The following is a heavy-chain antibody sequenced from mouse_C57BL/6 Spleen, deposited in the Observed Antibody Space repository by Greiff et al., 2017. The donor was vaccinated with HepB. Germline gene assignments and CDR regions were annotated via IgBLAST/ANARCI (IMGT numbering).Heavy chain of an antibody. J-gene: IGHJ4*01. D-gene: IGHD1-1*01. CDR1: GYTFTTYP. V-gene: IGHV1-47*01. CDR2: FHPYNDDT. Sequence: QVQLQQSGAELVKPGASVKMSCKASGYTFTTYPIEWMKQNHGKSLEWIGNFHPYNDDTKYNEKFKGKATLTVEKSSSTVYLELSRLTSDDSAVYYCARGDYYYGSLTDYAMDYWGQGTSVTVSS. CDR3: ARGDYYYGSLTDYAMDY.